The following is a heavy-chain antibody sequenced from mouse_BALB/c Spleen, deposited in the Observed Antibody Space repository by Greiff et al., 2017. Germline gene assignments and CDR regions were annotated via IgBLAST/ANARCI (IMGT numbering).Heavy chain of an antibody. CDR3: ARSGGAMDY. Sequence: DVKLVESGGGLVQPGGSRKFSCAASGFTFSSFGMHWVRQAPEKGLEWVAYISSGSSTIYYADTVKGRFTISRDNPKNTLFLQMTSLRSEDTAMYYCARSGGAMDYWGQGTSVTVSS. J-gene: IGHJ4*01. CDR2: ISSGSSTI. V-gene: IGHV5-17*02. CDR1: GFTFSSFG.